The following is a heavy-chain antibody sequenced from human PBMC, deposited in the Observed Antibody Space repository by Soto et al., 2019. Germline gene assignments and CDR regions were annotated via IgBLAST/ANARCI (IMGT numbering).Heavy chain of an antibody. D-gene: IGHD3-10*01. CDR1: GGPIKTGDYY. V-gene: IGHV4-30-4*02. J-gene: IGHJ4*02. Sequence: NPSDTLSLTCNVSGGPIKTGDYYWNWIRQPPGKGLEWIGYVFYSGATNYSPSLKSRAATSMDTSKNQFSLSLTSVTAADTAVYYCARAGFSYGHLLFWGQGIRVTVSS. CDR2: VFYSGAT. CDR3: ARAGFSYGHLLF.